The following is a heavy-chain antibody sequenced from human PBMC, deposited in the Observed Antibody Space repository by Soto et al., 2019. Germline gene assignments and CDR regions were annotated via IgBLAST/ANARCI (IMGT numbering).Heavy chain of an antibody. J-gene: IGHJ4*02. CDR2: IYWNDDK. CDR3: AHSPCGAAPDY. V-gene: IGHV2-5*01. Sequence: SGPTLVNPTQPLTLPCTVSGFSVSARGVGVGWIRQPPGKALEWLGIIYWNDDKRYSPSLKSRLTITKDTSKNQVVLTMTNMDPVDTATYYCAHSPCGAAPDYWGQGTPVPVSS. D-gene: IGHD2-21*01. CDR1: GFSVSARGVG.